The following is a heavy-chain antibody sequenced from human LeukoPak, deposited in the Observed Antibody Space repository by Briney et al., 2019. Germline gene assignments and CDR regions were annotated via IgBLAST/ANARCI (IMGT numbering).Heavy chain of an antibody. J-gene: IGHJ6*03. V-gene: IGHV4-59*01. D-gene: IGHD3-9*01. CDR2: IYYSGST. Sequence: SETLSLTCTVSGGSISSYYWSWIRQPPGKGLEWIGYIYYSGSTNYNPSLKSRVTISVDTSKNQFSLKLSSVTAADTAVYYCARGVLYYDILTGYLDYYMDVWGKGTTVTISS. CDR3: ARGVLYYDILTGYLDYYMDV. CDR1: GGSISSYY.